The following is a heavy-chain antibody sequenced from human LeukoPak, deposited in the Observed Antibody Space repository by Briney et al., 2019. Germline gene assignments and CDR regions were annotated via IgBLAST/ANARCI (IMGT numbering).Heavy chain of an antibody. CDR1: GFTFSSYS. D-gene: IGHD3-16*01. J-gene: IGHJ4*02. CDR2: ISSSSSTI. Sequence: GGSLRLSCAASGFTFSSYSMNWVRQAPGKGLEWVSYISSSSSTIYYADSVKGRFTISRDNAKNSLYLQMNSLRAEDTAVYYCAKGLEPINAYYFDYWGQGTLVTVSS. V-gene: IGHV3-48*04. CDR3: AKGLEPINAYYFDY.